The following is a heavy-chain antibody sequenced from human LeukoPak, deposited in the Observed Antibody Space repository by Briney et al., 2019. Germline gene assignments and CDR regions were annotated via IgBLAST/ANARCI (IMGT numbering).Heavy chain of an antibody. V-gene: IGHV3-21*01. CDR1: GFTFSSYS. CDR3: ARGGRWITGMADY. Sequence: GGSLRPSCAASGFTFSSYSMNWVRQAPGKGLEWVSSISSSSSYIFYADSVKGRFTISRDNAKNSLYLQMNSLRAKDTAVYYCARGGRWITGMADYWGQGTLVTVSS. D-gene: IGHD1-20*01. J-gene: IGHJ4*02. CDR2: ISSSSSYI.